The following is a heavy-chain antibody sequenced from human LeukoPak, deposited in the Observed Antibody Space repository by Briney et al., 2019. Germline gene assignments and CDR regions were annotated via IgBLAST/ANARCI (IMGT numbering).Heavy chain of an antibody. CDR3: AKSHVIASYVRDY. CDR2: IRYDGINK. CDR1: GFTFSSYG. V-gene: IGHV3-30*02. J-gene: IGHJ4*02. Sequence: PGGSLRLSCAASGFTFSSYGMHWVRQAPGKGLEWVAFIRYDGINKYYADSVKGRFTISRDNSKNTLYLEMNSLRAEDMAVYYCAKSHVIASYVRDYWGQGTLVTVSS. D-gene: IGHD2-21*01.